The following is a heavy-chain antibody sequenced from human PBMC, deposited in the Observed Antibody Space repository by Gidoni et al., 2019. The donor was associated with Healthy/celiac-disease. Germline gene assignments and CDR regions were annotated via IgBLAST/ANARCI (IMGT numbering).Heavy chain of an antibody. Sequence: QVQLQESGPGLVKPSQTLSLTCTFSGGSIRRGGYYWSWIRQHPGKGLEWIGYIYYSGSTYYNPSLKSRVTISVDTSKNQFSLKLSSVTAADTAVYYCARGERARYSYGYTFDYWGQGTLVTVSS. CDR1: GGSIRRGGYY. CDR3: ARGERARYSYGYTFDY. CDR2: IYYSGST. J-gene: IGHJ4*02. D-gene: IGHD5-18*01. V-gene: IGHV4-31*03.